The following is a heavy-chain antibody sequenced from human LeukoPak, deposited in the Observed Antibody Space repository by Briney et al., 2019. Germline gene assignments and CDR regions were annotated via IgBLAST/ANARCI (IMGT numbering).Heavy chain of an antibody. CDR3: ARGPPRGKYYYMDV. CDR2: IGTASDT. V-gene: IGHV3-13*01. CDR1: GFTFSSFD. J-gene: IGHJ6*03. D-gene: IGHD1-1*01. Sequence: GGSLRLSCAASGFTFSSFDMHWVRQPTGQGMEWVSTIGTASDTYYPGSVEGRFTLSRDNAKNSLYLQMNSLTAGDTAVYYCARGPPRGKYYYMDVWGKGTTVTVSS.